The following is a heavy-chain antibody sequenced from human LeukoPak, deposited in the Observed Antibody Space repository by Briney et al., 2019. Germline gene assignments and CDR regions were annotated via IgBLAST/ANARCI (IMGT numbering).Heavy chain of an antibody. D-gene: IGHD6-13*01. J-gene: IGHJ6*03. CDR2: IYYSGST. V-gene: IGHV4-59*12. Sequence: SETLSLTCTVSGGSISSYYWSWIRQPPGKGLEWIGYIYYSGSTNYNPSLKSRVTISVDTSKNQFSLKLSSVTAADTAVYYCARLAKSKQGSSSWYGDYYYYMDVWGKGTTVTVSS. CDR1: GGSISSYY. CDR3: ARLAKSKQGSSSWYGDYYYYMDV.